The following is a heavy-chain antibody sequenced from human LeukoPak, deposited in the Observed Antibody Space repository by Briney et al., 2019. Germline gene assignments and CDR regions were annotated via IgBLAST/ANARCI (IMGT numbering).Heavy chain of an antibody. V-gene: IGHV3-23*01. Sequence: PGGSLRLSCAASGFAFSSYAMSWVRQAPGKGLEWVSTISVSGDTTYYADSVKGRFTISRDNSKNTLHLQMNSLRADDTAVYYCAKESPHYDFWGQGTLVTVSS. J-gene: IGHJ4*02. CDR3: AKESPHYDF. CDR2: ISVSGDTT. CDR1: GFAFSSYA.